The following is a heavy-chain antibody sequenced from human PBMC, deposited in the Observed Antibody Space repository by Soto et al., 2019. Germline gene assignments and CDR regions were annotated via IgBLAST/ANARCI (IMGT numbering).Heavy chain of an antibody. D-gene: IGHD2-15*01. CDR1: GFTFSSYA. CDR2: ISGSGGST. J-gene: IGHJ4*02. Sequence: GGSLRLSCAASGFTFSSYAMSWVRQAPGKGLEWVSAISGSGGSTYYADSVKGRFTISRDNSKNTLYLQMNSLRAEDTAVYYCAKDSGYCSGGSCYLDYWGQGTLVTVSS. CDR3: AKDSGYCSGGSCYLDY. V-gene: IGHV3-23*01.